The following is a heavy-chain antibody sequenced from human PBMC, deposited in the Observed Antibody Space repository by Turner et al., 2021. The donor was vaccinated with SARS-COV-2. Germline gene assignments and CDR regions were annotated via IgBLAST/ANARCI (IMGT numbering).Heavy chain of an antibody. D-gene: IGHD6-13*01. J-gene: IGHJ4*02. CDR2: IWYDGSNK. V-gene: IGHV3-33*01. CDR1: GFTFSSYD. Sequence: QVQLVESGGGVVQPGRSLRLSCAASGFTFSSYDMHWIRQAPGKGMEWVAGIWYDGSNKYYADSVKGRFTIARDNSKNTLYLQMNSLRAEETAVYYCARQTDSSTWQTYYFDYWGQGTLVTVSS. CDR3: ARQTDSSTWQTYYFDY.